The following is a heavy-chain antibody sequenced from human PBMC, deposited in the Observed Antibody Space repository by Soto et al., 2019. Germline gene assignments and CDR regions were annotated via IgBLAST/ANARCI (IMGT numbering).Heavy chain of an antibody. J-gene: IGHJ5*02. CDR3: ARHECSSTSCYAGGWFDP. Sequence: SETLSLTCTVSGGSISSSSYYWGWIRQPPGKGLEWIGSNYYSGNTYYNPSLKSRVTISVDTSKNQFSLKLSSVTAADTAVYYCARHECSSTSCYAGGWFDPWGQGTLVTVSS. CDR2: NYYSGNT. V-gene: IGHV4-39*01. CDR1: GGSISSSSYY. D-gene: IGHD2-2*01.